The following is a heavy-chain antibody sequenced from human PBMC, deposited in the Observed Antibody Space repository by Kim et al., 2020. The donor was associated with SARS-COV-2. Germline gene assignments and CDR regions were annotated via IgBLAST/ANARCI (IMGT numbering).Heavy chain of an antibody. J-gene: IGHJ3*02. V-gene: IGHV3-21*01. CDR3: ASWAVGDRGRDDAFDI. D-gene: IGHD1-26*01. Sequence: GGSLRLSCAASGFTFSSYSMNWVRQAPGKGLEWVSSTSSSSSYIYYADSVKGRFTISRDNAKNSLYLQMNILRAEDTAVYIWASWAVGDRGRDDAFDIWGQGTMVTVSS. CDR2: TSSSSSYI. CDR1: GFTFSSYS.